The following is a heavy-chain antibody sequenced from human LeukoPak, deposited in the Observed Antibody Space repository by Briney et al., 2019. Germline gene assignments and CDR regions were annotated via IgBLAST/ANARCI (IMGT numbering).Heavy chain of an antibody. D-gene: IGHD3-16*02. CDR2: ISHDGSNK. J-gene: IGHJ4*02. V-gene: IGHV3-30*04. Sequence: GRSLRLSCAASGFTFSNYAIHWVRQAPGKGLEWVAVISHDGSNKYYADSVKGRFTISRDNAKNSLYLQMNSLRAEDTAVYYCAREKNYDYVWGSYRQTYYFDYWGQGTLVTVSS. CDR3: AREKNYDYVWGSYRQTYYFDY. CDR1: GFTFSNYA.